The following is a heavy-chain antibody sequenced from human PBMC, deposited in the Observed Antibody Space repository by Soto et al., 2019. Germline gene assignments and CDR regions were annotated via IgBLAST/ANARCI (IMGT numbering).Heavy chain of an antibody. V-gene: IGHV4-59*01. Sequence: PSETLSLTCTVSGGSISSYYWSWIRQPPGKGLEWIGHIYYSGSTNYNPSLKSRVTISVDTSKNQFSLKLSSVTAADTAVFYCARVQVTVAPKFFWFDPWGQGTLVTVSS. J-gene: IGHJ5*02. CDR1: GGSISSYY. CDR3: ARVQVTVAPKFFWFDP. CDR2: IYYSGST. D-gene: IGHD6-19*01.